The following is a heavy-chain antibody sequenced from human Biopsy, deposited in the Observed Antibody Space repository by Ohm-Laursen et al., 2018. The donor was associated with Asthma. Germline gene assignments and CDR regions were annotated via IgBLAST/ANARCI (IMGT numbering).Heavy chain of an antibody. CDR3: ARCQVGYSSGWSLLLKKIYYSGMDV. Sequence: SSVKVSCKTSGDTFRTSAFSWVRQAPGQGLEWLGGVMTVFGTTNYAQKFQGRVTITADESTSTAYMEVTSLRSEDTAIYYCARCQVGYSSGWSLLLKKIYYSGMDVWGQGTAVTVSS. V-gene: IGHV1-69*01. J-gene: IGHJ6*02. CDR1: GDTFRTSA. D-gene: IGHD6-19*01. CDR2: VMTVFGTT.